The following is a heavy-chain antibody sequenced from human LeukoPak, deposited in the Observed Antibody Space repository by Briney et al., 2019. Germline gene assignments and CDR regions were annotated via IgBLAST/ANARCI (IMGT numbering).Heavy chain of an antibody. V-gene: IGHV4-4*02. CDR2: IYHSGST. CDR1: GGSISSSNW. J-gene: IGHJ6*02. CDR3: FFFQAEDGIRDEDV. D-gene: IGHD5-24*01. Sequence: SETLSLTCAVSGGSISSSNWWSCVSQPPGKGLEGIGEIYHSGSTNYNPSLKSRVTISVDKSKNQFSLKLSSVTAADTAVYYCFFFQAEDGIRDEDVWGQGTTVTVSS.